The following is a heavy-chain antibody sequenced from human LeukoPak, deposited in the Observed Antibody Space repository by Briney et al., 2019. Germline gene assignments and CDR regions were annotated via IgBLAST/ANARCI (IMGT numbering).Heavy chain of an antibody. V-gene: IGHV3-7*04. CDR2: IKQDGSEK. CDR3: ARETGLGYYDSSGYLTAFDI. D-gene: IGHD3-22*01. CDR1: GFTFSSYW. J-gene: IGHJ3*02. Sequence: PGGSLRLSCAASGFTFSSYWMSWVRQAPGKGLEWVANIKQDGSEKYYVDSVKGRFTISRDNAKNSLYLQMNSLRAEDMAVYYCARETGLGYYDSSGYLTAFDIWGQGTMVTVSS.